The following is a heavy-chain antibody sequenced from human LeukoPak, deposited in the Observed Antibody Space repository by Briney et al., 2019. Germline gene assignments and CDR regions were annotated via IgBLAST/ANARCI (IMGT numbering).Heavy chain of an antibody. Sequence: GGSLRLSCAASGFTFSSYWMSWVRQAPGKGLEWVANIKQDGSEKYYVDSVKGRFTISRDNAKNSLYLQMNSLRAEDTAVYFCAKSRSGSANWALQIFDNWGQGTLVTVSS. CDR3: AKSRSGSANWALQIFDN. CDR2: IKQDGSEK. D-gene: IGHD1-1*01. J-gene: IGHJ4*02. V-gene: IGHV3-7*03. CDR1: GFTFSSYW.